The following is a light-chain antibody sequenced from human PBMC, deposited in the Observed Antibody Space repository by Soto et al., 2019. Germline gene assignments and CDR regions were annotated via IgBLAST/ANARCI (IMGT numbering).Light chain of an antibody. CDR2: DAS. CDR3: QQRSNWPPEIT. J-gene: IGKJ5*01. V-gene: IGKV3-11*01. CDR1: QSVSNN. Sequence: EIVMTQSPSTLSVSPGERATLSCRASQSVSNNLAWYQQKPGQAPRLLIYDASNRATGIPARFSGSGSGTDFTLTISSLEPEDFAVYYCQQRSNWPPEITFGQGTRLEI.